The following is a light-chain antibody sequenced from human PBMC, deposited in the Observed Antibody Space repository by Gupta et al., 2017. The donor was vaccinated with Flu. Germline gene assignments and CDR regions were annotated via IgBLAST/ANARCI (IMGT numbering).Light chain of an antibody. CDR2: DNK. Sequence: SVLTQPPSVSGAPGQRVTISCTGSSSNIGAGYDVHWYQPFPGAAPKLLIYDNKNRPAGIPARFSGSKSGTAASLAITGLQEDDEADYYCHSDDTDTRGVFGGGTKVTVL. CDR3: HSDDTDTRGV. J-gene: IGLJ3*02. V-gene: IGLV1-40*01. CDR1: SSNIGAGYD.